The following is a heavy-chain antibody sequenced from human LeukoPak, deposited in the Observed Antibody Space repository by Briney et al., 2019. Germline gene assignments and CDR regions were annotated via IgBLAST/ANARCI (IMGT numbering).Heavy chain of an antibody. V-gene: IGHV1-8*03. CDR1: GYTFTSYD. Sequence: ASVKVSCKASGYTFTSYDINWVRQATGQGLEWMGWMNPNSGNTGYAQKFQGRVTITRNTSIRTAYMELSSLRSEDTAVYYCARGRSIAARGDYYMDVWGKGTTVTVSS. D-gene: IGHD6-6*01. CDR2: MNPNSGNT. J-gene: IGHJ6*03. CDR3: ARGRSIAARGDYYMDV.